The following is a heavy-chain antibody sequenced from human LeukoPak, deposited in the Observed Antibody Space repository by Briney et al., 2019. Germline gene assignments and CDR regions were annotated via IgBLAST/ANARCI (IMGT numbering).Heavy chain of an antibody. D-gene: IGHD1-20*01. J-gene: IGHJ6*02. CDR1: GFTFSSYW. CDR3: ARIRYDWSGMDV. Sequence: GGSLRLSCAASGFTFSSYWMHWVRQAPGKGLVWVSRINSDGSSTSYADSVKGRFTISRDNAKNTLYLQMNSLRAEDTAVYYCARIRYDWSGMDVWGQGTTVTVS. V-gene: IGHV3-74*01. CDR2: INSDGSST.